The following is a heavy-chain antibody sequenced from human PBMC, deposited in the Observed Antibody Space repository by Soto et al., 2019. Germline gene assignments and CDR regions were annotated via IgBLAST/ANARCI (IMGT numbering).Heavy chain of an antibody. J-gene: IGHJ6*02. CDR2: IYYSGST. Sequence: SETLSLTCTVSGGSISSSSYYWGWIRQPPGKGLEWIGSIYYSGSTYYNPSLKSRVTISVDTSKNQFSLKLSSVTAADTAVYYSVVTDNYYYYYGMDVWGQGTTVTVSS. D-gene: IGHD2-21*02. CDR3: VVTDNYYYYYGMDV. V-gene: IGHV4-39*01. CDR1: GGSISSSSYY.